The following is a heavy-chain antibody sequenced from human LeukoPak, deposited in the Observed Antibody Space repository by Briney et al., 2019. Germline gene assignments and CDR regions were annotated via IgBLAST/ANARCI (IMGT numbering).Heavy chain of an antibody. J-gene: IGHJ2*01. CDR1: GGSISSSTYY. CDR3: ARRIKTNGDWYFDL. V-gene: IGHV4-39*07. CDR2: IYHTGNI. Sequence: SETLSLTCTVSGGSISSSTYYSGWLRQPPGKGLEWIGSIYHTGNIYYNPSLRRRVTLSVDTSRNQFYLTVNSVTAADTAVYYCARRIKTNGDWYFDLWGRGTLVTVSS. D-gene: IGHD2/OR15-2a*01.